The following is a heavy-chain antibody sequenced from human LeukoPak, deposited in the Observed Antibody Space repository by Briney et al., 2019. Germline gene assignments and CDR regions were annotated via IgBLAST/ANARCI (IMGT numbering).Heavy chain of an antibody. D-gene: IGHD6-13*01. J-gene: IGHJ4*02. Sequence: ASVKVSCKASGYTFTSYDINWVRQATGQGLEWMGWMNPNSGNTGYAQKFQGRVTMTRNTSISTAYMELSSLRAEDTAVYYCARGRIATAGPARLLECDYWGQGTLVTVSS. CDR3: ARGRIATAGPARLLECDY. V-gene: IGHV1-8*01. CDR1: GYTFTSYD. CDR2: MNPNSGNT.